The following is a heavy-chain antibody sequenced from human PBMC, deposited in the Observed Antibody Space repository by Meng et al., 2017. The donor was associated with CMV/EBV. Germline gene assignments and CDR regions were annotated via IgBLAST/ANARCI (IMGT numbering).Heavy chain of an antibody. Sequence: QVPLQESSPGLVKPSQTLSPPCTVSGGSISSGDYYWSWIRQPPGKGLEWIGYIYYSGSTYYNPSLKSRVTISVDTSKNQFSLKLSSVTAADTAVYYCARDNRRGGVDYWGQGTLVTVSS. CDR3: ARDNRRGGVDY. V-gene: IGHV4-30-4*08. D-gene: IGHD3-3*01. J-gene: IGHJ4*02. CDR2: IYYSGST. CDR1: GGSISSGDYY.